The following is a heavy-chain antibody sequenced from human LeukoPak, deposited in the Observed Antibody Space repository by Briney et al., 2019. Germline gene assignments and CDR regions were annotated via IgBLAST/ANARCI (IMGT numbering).Heavy chain of an antibody. Sequence: ASVKVSCKASGYTFTSYAMNWVRQAPGQGLEWMGWINTNTGNPTYAQGFTGRFVFSLDTSVSTAYLQISSLKAEDTAVYYCATLYSSGWYTTSYWYFDFWGRGTLVTVSS. CDR3: ATLYSSGWYTTSYWYFDF. D-gene: IGHD6-19*01. CDR1: GYTFTSYA. J-gene: IGHJ2*01. CDR2: INTNTGNP. V-gene: IGHV7-4-1*02.